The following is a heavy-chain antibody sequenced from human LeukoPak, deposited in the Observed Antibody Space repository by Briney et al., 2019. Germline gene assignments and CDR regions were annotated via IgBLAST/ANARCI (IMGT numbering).Heavy chain of an antibody. Sequence: GGSLRLSCAASGFTFSSYAMHWVRQAPGKGLEWVAVISYDGSNKYYADSVKGRFTISRDNAKSILYLQMDSLRAEDTAVYYCARAGAYHFDNWGQGTLVTVSS. V-gene: IGHV3-30-3*01. CDR1: GFTFSSYA. CDR2: ISYDGSNK. CDR3: ARAGAYHFDN. D-gene: IGHD3-16*01. J-gene: IGHJ4*02.